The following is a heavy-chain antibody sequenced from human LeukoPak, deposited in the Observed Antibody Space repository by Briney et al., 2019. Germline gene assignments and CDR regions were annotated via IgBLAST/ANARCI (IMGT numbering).Heavy chain of an antibody. CDR2: IKSKTDAGTT. CDR3: TTPPGNYYAWAYFQH. V-gene: IGHV3-15*01. Sequence: GGSLRLSCAASGFTFSSYWMSWVRQAPGKGLEGVGRIKSKTDAGTTAYAAPVQVRFTISRDDSKNTLYPQMNSLKTEDTAVYYCTTPPGNYYAWAYFQHWGQGTLVTVSS. D-gene: IGHD1-26*01. CDR1: GFTFSSYW. J-gene: IGHJ1*01.